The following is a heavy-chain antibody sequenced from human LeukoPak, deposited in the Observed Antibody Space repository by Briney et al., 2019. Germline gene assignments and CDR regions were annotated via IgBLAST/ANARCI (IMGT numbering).Heavy chain of an antibody. V-gene: IGHV1-46*01. D-gene: IGHD1/OR15-1a*01. J-gene: IGHJ3*02. CDR2: INPTAGTT. CDR1: GYSFSNYY. CDR3: ATNDAFDI. Sequence: GASVTVSCKASGYSFSNYYIHWVRQAPGQGLEWMGIINPTAGTTRNAQKFQGRLTMTRDTSTSTVYMELSSLRSEDTAVYYCATNDAFDIWGQGTMVTVSS.